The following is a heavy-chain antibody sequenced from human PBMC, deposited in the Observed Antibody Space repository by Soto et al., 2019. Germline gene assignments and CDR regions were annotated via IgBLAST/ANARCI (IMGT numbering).Heavy chain of an antibody. CDR2: ISADNGNT. V-gene: IGHV1-3*01. CDR3: TRGRGAPDGPGHY. Sequence: QVQLVQSGAEVKKPGASVKVSCKASGYTFTSYAMHWVRQAPGQRLEWMGWISADNGNTKYAQKFQGRVTITMDTSAITAYIELSSPRSEDTAVQYCTRGRGAPDGPGHYWVQGTLFTVSS. CDR1: GYTFTSYA. J-gene: IGHJ4*02.